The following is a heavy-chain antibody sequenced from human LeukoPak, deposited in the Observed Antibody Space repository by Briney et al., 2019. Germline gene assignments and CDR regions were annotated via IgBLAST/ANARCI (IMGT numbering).Heavy chain of an antibody. CDR3: VREPTTTSDY. V-gene: IGHV3-30*09. CDR2: ISYDGSNK. Sequence: PGGSLRLSCAVSGFTFNIYAMHWVRRAPGKGLEWVTIISYDGSNKYHADSVKGRFAISRDNSKNTLYLQMNSLRVEDTAVYYCVREPTTTSDYWGQGTLGTVSA. CDR1: GFTFNIYA. J-gene: IGHJ4*02. D-gene: IGHD1-26*01.